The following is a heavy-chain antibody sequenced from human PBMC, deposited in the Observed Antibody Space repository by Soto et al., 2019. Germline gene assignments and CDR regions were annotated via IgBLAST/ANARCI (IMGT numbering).Heavy chain of an antibody. D-gene: IGHD1-20*01. CDR1: VFTFSTYA. J-gene: IGHJ4*02. CDR3: ARWGPTITAQKSFDY. V-gene: IGHV3-30*04. CDR2: ISYDGRSE. Sequence: QVQLVESGGGVVQPGRSLRLSCAASVFTFSTYAMNWVRQAPGKGLEWVAVISYDGRSEYYADSVKGRFTISRDNSKNTVDLQMNSLRTEDTAVYYCARWGPTITAQKSFDYWGQGALVTVSS.